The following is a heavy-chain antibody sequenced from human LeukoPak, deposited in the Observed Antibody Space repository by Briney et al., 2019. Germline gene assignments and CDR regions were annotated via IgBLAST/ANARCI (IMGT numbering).Heavy chain of an antibody. Sequence: PGGSLRLSCAASGFTFSSYWMQWVRQAPGKGLVWVSRINTDGSSTDFVDSVKGRFTISRDNAKNTLYLQMNSLRAEDTAVYYCASNWGFDYWGQGTLVTVSS. J-gene: IGHJ4*02. V-gene: IGHV3-74*01. CDR1: GFTFSSYW. D-gene: IGHD7-27*01. CDR3: ASNWGFDY. CDR2: INTDGSST.